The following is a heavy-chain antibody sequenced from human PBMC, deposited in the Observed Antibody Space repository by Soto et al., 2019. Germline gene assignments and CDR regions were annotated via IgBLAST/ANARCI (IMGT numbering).Heavy chain of an antibody. J-gene: IGHJ6*02. CDR3: ARDSTTDYYYYYGMDV. V-gene: IGHV1-18*04. CDR1: GYTFTSYG. CDR2: ISAYNGNT. Sequence: ASVKVSCKASGYTFTSYGISWVRQAPGQGLEWMGRISAYNGNTNYAQKLQGRVTMTTDTSTSTAYMELRGLRSDDTAVYYCARDSTTDYYYYYGMDVWGQGTTVTVSS. D-gene: IGHD4-4*01.